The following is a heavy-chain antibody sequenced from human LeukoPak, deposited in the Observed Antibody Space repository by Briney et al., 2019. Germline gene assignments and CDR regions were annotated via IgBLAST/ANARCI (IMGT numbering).Heavy chain of an antibody. CDR3: ARPYYYDSRIDP. Sequence: SQTLSLTCTVSGGSISSGDYYWSWIRQPPGKGLEWIGYTYYSGSTYYNPSLKGRATISVDTSKNQFSLKLTSVTAADTAVYYCARPYYYDSRIDPWGQGTLVTVSS. V-gene: IGHV4-30-4*01. J-gene: IGHJ5*02. CDR2: TYYSGST. D-gene: IGHD3-22*01. CDR1: GGSISSGDYY.